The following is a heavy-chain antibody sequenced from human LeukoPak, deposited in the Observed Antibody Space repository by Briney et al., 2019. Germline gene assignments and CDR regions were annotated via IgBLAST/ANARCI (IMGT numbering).Heavy chain of an antibody. J-gene: IGHJ5*02. Sequence: ASVKVSCKTSEYTFTGYYMHWVRQAPGQGLEWVGWINPNSGGTNYAQKFQGRVTMTRDTSISTAYMELSRLRSDDTAVYYCAYSSGYSQYNWFDPWGQGTLVTVSS. V-gene: IGHV1-2*02. CDR2: INPNSGGT. CDR1: EYTFTGYY. CDR3: AYSSGYSQYNWFDP. D-gene: IGHD3-22*01.